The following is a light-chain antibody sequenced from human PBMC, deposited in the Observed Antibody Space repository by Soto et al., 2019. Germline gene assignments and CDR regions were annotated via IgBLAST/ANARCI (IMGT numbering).Light chain of an antibody. Sequence: DIPMTQSPSTLSASVGDGVTITCRASQIIGSWLAWYQQKPGKAPKLLIYKATNLQSGVPSRFSGSGSGTDFSLTISSLQPEDSATYFCQQHNDFQYTFGPGTKLEI. J-gene: IGKJ2*01. CDR3: QQHNDFQYT. CDR1: QIIGSW. CDR2: KAT. V-gene: IGKV1-5*03.